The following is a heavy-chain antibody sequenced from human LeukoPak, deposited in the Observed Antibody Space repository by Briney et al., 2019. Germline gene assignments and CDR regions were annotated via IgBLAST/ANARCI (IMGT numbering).Heavy chain of an antibody. Sequence: GGSLRLSCAASGFTFRSYGMHWVRQAPGKGLEWVGRIRSKASNYATAYAASVKGRFTISRDDSKNTAYLQMNSLKNEDTAVYYCSVNYCSGDSCYMFWGQGTLVPVSS. D-gene: IGHD2-15*01. CDR2: IRSKASNYAT. CDR1: GFTFRSYG. J-gene: IGHJ4*02. V-gene: IGHV3-73*01. CDR3: SVNYCSGDSCYMF.